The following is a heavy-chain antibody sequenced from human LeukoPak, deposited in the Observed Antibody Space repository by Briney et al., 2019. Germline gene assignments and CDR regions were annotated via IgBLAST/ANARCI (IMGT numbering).Heavy chain of an antibody. V-gene: IGHV3-23*01. CDR2: ISGSGGST. CDR3: ARDSNYDFWSGSNDAFDI. Sequence: GGSLRLSCATSGFTFSSYAMSWVRQAPGKGLEWVSAISGSGGSTYYADSVKGRFTISRDNSKNTLYLQMNSLRAEDTAVYYCARDSNYDFWSGSNDAFDIWGQGTMVTVSS. J-gene: IGHJ3*02. CDR1: GFTFSSYA. D-gene: IGHD3-3*01.